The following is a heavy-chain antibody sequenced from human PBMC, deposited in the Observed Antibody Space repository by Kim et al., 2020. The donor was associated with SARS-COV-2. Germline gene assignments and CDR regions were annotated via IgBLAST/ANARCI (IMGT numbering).Heavy chain of an antibody. CDR2: IYHSGNT. Sequence: SETLSLTCAVSGASISTGNWWSWVLQAPGKGLEWLGEIYHSGNTNYNPSLKSRVSISVDKSKNQFSLNLNSVTAADTAMYYCARLRTDTGSYFRFDSWGQGSRDTVSS. V-gene: IGHV4-4*02. CDR1: GASISTGNW. D-gene: IGHD1-26*01. CDR3: ARLRTDTGSYFRFDS. J-gene: IGHJ4*02.